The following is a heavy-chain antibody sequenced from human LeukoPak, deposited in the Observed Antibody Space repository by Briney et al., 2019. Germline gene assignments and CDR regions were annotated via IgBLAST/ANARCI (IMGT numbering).Heavy chain of an antibody. CDR3: ARAGAESGYYPHYYSYYYMDV. Sequence: GGSLRLSCAASGFTFSDYYMSWIRQAPGKGLEWVSYISSSGSTMYYADSVKGRFTISRDNAKNSLYLQMNSLRAEDTAVYYCARAGAESGYYPHYYSYYYMDVWGKGTTVTVSS. CDR1: GFTFSDYY. CDR2: ISSSGSTM. V-gene: IGHV3-11*04. D-gene: IGHD3-3*01. J-gene: IGHJ6*03.